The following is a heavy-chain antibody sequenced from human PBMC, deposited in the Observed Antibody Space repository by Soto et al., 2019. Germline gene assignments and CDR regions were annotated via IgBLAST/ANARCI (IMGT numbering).Heavy chain of an antibody. CDR3: ARASLGYCSSTSCYAPNYFDY. Sequence: GGSLGLSCAASGFTVSSNYMSWVRQAPGKGLEWVSVIYSGGSTYYADSVKGRFTISRHNSKNTLYLQMNSLRAEDSAVYYCARASLGYCSSTSCYAPNYFDYWGQGTLVTGSS. CDR2: IYSGGST. D-gene: IGHD2-2*01. V-gene: IGHV3-53*04. CDR1: GFTVSSNY. J-gene: IGHJ4*02.